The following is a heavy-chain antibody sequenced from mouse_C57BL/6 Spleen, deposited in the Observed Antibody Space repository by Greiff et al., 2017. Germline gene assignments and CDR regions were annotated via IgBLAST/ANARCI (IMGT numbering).Heavy chain of an antibody. Sequence: VQLQQSGPELVKPGASVKLSCKASGYTFTSYDINWVKQRPGQGLEWIGWIYPRAGSTKYNEQFKGKAPLNVDTSSSTADMELHSLTSEDTSVYFCARRDYEYDDRFDYWGQGTTLTVSS. CDR2: IYPRAGST. CDR1: GYTFTSYD. J-gene: IGHJ2*01. V-gene: IGHV1-85*01. D-gene: IGHD2-4*01. CDR3: ARRDYEYDDRFDY.